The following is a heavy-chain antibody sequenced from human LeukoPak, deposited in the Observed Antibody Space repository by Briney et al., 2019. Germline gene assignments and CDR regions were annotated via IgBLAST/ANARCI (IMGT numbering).Heavy chain of an antibody. D-gene: IGHD1-1*01. CDR2: LIPTLGIA. CDR3: ARVFVSTGRNYNYYGVDV. CDR1: GYTFTSYD. V-gene: IGHV1-69*04. Sequence: GASVKVSCKASGYTFTSYDINWVRQAPGQGHEWMGRLIPTLGIATYTQSIQGRVTIIADRSLTTAYLELTSLRSEDTAVYYCARVFVSTGRNYNYYGVDVWGQGTTVTVSS. J-gene: IGHJ6*02.